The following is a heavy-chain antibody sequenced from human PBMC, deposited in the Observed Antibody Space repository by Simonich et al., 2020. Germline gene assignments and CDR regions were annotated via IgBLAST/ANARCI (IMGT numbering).Heavy chain of an antibody. Sequence: QVQLQESGPGLVKPSETLSLTCAVSGYSISSGYYWGWIRQPQGKGLEWIGSNYHRGSTYYNPSIKSLVTISVDTAKNQSSLKLSSVTAADTAVYYCARVGYSNYYYYGMDVWGQGTTVTVSS. D-gene: IGHD6-13*01. J-gene: IGHJ6*02. CDR2: NYHRGST. V-gene: IGHV4-38-2*01. CDR3: ARVGYSNYYYYGMDV. CDR1: GYSISSGYY.